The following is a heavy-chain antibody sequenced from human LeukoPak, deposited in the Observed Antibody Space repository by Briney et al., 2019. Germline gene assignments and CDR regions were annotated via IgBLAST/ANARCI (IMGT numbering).Heavy chain of an antibody. Sequence: GRSLRLSCAASGFTFSSYGMHWVRQAPGKGLEWVAVIWYDGSNKYYADSVKGRFTISRDNSKNTLYLQMNSLRAEDTAVYYCARAGCSSTSCKWGGNWFDPWGQGTLVTVSS. CDR1: GFTFSSYG. CDR3: ARAGCSSTSCKWGGNWFDP. V-gene: IGHV3-33*08. CDR2: IWYDGSNK. D-gene: IGHD2-2*01. J-gene: IGHJ5*02.